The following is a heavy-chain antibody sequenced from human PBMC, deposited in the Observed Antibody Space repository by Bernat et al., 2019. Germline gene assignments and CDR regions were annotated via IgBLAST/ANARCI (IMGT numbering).Heavy chain of an antibody. D-gene: IGHD6-13*01. CDR2: ITDYGGST. CDR3: AKGSAAARPYYFDY. V-gene: IGHV3-23*04. Sequence: VQLVESGGGLVQPGGSLRLSCAASGFTFSSYAMSWVRQAPGKGLEWVSAITDYGGSTYYADSVKGRFTISRDNCRNTLYLELDSLRPEDTAIYYCAKGSAAARPYYFDYWGQGALVTVSS. J-gene: IGHJ4*02. CDR1: GFTFSSYA.